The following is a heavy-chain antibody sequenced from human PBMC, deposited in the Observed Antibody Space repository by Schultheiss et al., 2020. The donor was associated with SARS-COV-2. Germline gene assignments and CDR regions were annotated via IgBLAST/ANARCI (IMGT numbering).Heavy chain of an antibody. V-gene: IGHV3-74*01. Sequence: GESLKISCAASGFTFSSYWMHWVRQAPGKGLVWVSRINSDGSSTSYADSVKGRFTISRDNAKNTLYLQMNSLRAEDTAVYYCAREGYDFWSGYSSYFDYWGQGTLVTVSS. CDR3: AREGYDFWSGYSSYFDY. J-gene: IGHJ4*02. D-gene: IGHD3-3*01. CDR2: INSDGSST. CDR1: GFTFSSYW.